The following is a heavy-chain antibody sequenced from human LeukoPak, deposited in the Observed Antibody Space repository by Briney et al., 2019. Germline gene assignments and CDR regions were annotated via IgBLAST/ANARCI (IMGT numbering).Heavy chain of an antibody. Sequence: PSETLSLTCAVYGGSFSGYYWSRIRQPPGKGLEWIGEISHSGSTNYNPSLKSRVTISVDTSKNQFSLKLSSVTAADTAVYYCARTKKENYYGSGSYYRYSWFDPWGQGTLVTVSS. V-gene: IGHV4-34*01. D-gene: IGHD3-10*01. CDR1: GGSFSGYY. CDR2: ISHSGST. J-gene: IGHJ5*02. CDR3: ARTKKENYYGSGSYYRYSWFDP.